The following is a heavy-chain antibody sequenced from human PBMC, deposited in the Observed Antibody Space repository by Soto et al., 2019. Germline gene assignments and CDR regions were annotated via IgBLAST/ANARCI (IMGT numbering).Heavy chain of an antibody. CDR3: ASRSENGYNYDFDY. V-gene: IGHV1-69*12. Sequence: QVLLVQSGAEVKKPGSSVKVSCKASVGTFNSYAFSWVRQAPGQGLEWMGGIIPIFGTPNYAQKFQGRVTITADESTSTAYMELSGLRSEGTAVYYCASRSENGYNYDFDYWGQGTLVTVSS. CDR2: IIPIFGTP. CDR1: VGTFNSYA. D-gene: IGHD5-12*01. J-gene: IGHJ4*02.